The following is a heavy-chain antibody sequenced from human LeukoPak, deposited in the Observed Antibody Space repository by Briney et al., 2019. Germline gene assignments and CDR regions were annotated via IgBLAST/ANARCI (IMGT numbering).Heavy chain of an antibody. D-gene: IGHD4-11*01. J-gene: IGHJ6*04. CDR2: INHSGNT. V-gene: IGHV4-34*01. Sequence: SETLSLTCAVYGGSFSAYYWSWIRQPSGQGLEWIGEINHSGNTNYNPSLKSRVTISVDTSKNQFSLKLSSVTAADTAVYYCAGTLTTRLFTVDVWGKGTTVTVSS. CDR3: AGTLTTRLFTVDV. CDR1: GGSFSAYY.